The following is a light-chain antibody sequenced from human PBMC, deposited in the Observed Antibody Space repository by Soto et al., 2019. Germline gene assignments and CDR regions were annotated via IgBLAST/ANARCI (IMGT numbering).Light chain of an antibody. V-gene: IGLV1-44*01. CDR1: SSNIGRNT. Sequence: QSVLTQPPSASGTPGQRVTISCSGRSSNIGRNTVNWYQQLPGTAPKLLIYSNDQRPSGVPDRFSGSKSGTSASLAISGLXSEXXXDYFCASWDDNLNGVVFGGGTKVTV. CDR2: SND. CDR3: ASWDDNLNGVV. J-gene: IGLJ3*02.